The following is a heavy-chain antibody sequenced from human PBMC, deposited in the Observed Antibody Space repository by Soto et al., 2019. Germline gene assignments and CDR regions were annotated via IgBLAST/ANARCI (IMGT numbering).Heavy chain of an antibody. Sequence: GGSLRLSCAASGFTFSSYSMNWVRQAPGKGLEWVSYISSSSSTIYYADSVKGRFTISRDNAKNSLYLQMNSLRAEDTAVYYCARDRLYDYDYIWGSYRDAFDIWGQGTMVTVSS. D-gene: IGHD3-16*02. V-gene: IGHV3-48*01. CDR2: ISSSSSTI. CDR1: GFTFSSYS. CDR3: ARDRLYDYDYIWGSYRDAFDI. J-gene: IGHJ3*02.